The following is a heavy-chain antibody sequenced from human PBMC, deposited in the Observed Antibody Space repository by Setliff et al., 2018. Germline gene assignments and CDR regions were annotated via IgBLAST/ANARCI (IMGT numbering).Heavy chain of an antibody. D-gene: IGHD5-18*01. V-gene: IGHV1-69*06. CDR2: IIPIFGTA. J-gene: IGHJ4*02. CDR1: GGPFSSYD. CDR3: ARSPFPVDTVMVTTFDS. Sequence: SVKVSCKASGGPFSSYDISWVRQAPGQGLEWMGRIIPIFGTANYAQKFQGRVTITADKSTSTAYMELSRLRSEDTAVYYCARSPFPVDTVMVTTFDSWGQGTLVT.